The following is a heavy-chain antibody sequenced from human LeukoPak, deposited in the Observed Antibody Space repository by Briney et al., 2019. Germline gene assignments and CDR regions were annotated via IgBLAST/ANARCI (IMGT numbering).Heavy chain of an antibody. CDR1: GGTFSSYA. J-gene: IGHJ5*02. Sequence: ASVKASCKASGGTFSSYAISWVRQAPGQGLEWMGGIIPIFGTANYAQKFQGRVTITADESTSTAYMELSSLRSEDTAVYYCARKDGYYDILTGYYISQNNWLDPWGQGTLVTVSS. CDR3: ARKDGYYDILTGYYISQNNWLDP. V-gene: IGHV1-69*13. D-gene: IGHD3-9*01. CDR2: IIPIFGTA.